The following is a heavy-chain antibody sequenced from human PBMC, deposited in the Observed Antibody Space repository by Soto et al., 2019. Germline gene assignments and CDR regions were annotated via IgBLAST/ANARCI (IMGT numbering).Heavy chain of an antibody. CDR3: ARDGVRNWFDP. CDR2: IIPIFATP. Sequence: QVQLVQSGAEVKNPGSSVKVSCKASGGTFSTYGINWVRQAPGQGLEWMGAIIPIFATPNYAQKFQDRVTMTADESTNTAYMELSSLRSDDTAVYYCARDGVRNWFDPWGQGTLVTVSS. V-gene: IGHV1-69*01. CDR1: GGTFSTYG. J-gene: IGHJ5*02. D-gene: IGHD3-10*02.